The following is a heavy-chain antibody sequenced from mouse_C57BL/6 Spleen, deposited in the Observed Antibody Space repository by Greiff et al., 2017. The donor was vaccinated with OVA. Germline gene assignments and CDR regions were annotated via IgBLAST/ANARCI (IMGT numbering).Heavy chain of an antibody. Sequence: EVQLQQSGPVLVKPGASVKMSCKASGYTFTDYYMNWVKQSHGKSLEWIGVINPYNGGTSYNQKFKGKATLTVDKSSSTAYMELNSLTSEDSAVYYCARRTTAQGYWYFDVWGTGTTVTVSS. D-gene: IGHD1-2*01. J-gene: IGHJ1*03. V-gene: IGHV1-19*01. CDR2: INPYNGGT. CDR1: GYTFTDYY. CDR3: ARRTTAQGYWYFDV.